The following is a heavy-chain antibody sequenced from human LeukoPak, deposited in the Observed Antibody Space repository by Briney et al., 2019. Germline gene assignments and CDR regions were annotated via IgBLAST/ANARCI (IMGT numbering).Heavy chain of an antibody. Sequence: PGGSLRLSCEVSGFTFDNNDMHWVRQTTGKGREWVSAIGSAGYTYYADSVRGRFTITRDNAKQSLYLQMNSLRVEDTAVYHCVRQPDSARYGFDYWGRGTQVTVSS. J-gene: IGHJ4*02. CDR3: VRQPDSARYGFDY. CDR1: GFTFDNND. V-gene: IGHV3-13*01. CDR2: IGSAGYT. D-gene: IGHD1-14*01.